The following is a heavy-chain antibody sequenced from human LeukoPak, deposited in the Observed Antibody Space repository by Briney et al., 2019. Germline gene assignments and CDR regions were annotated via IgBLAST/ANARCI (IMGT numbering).Heavy chain of an antibody. Sequence: GGSLRLSCAASGFTFSSYGMSWVRQAPGKGLEWVSAISGSGGSTYYADSVKGRFTISRDNSKNTLYLQMNGLRAEDTAVYYCAKQSYDSSGYDVDYWGQGTLVTVSS. CDR1: GFTFSSYG. CDR2: ISGSGGST. V-gene: IGHV3-23*01. CDR3: AKQSYDSSGYDVDY. D-gene: IGHD3-22*01. J-gene: IGHJ4*02.